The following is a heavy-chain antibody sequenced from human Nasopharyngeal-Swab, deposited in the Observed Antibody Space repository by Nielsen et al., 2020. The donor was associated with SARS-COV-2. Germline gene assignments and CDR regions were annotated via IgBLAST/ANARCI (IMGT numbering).Heavy chain of an antibody. CDR2: IYHSGST. V-gene: IGHV4-38-2*01. D-gene: IGHD1-1*01. CDR3: ARAGVQLEREAILGYYYGMDV. Sequence: SETLSLTCAVSGYSISSGYYWGWIRQPPGKGLEWIGSIYHSGSTYYNPSLKGRVTISVDTSKNQFSLQLNSVTPEDTAVYYCARAGVQLEREAILGYYYGMDVWGQGTTVTVSS. J-gene: IGHJ6*02. CDR1: GYSISSGYY.